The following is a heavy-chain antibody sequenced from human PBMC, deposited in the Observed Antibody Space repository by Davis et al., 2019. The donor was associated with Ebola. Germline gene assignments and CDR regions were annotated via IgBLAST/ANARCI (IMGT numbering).Heavy chain of an antibody. Sequence: GGSLRLSCAASGFPFSDYYMSWIRQAPGKGLQWVSCISGRSRNIIYADSVKGRFTISRDNAKNSVFLQMSSLTVEDTAVYFCARDRMISFGSSPDDRFDYWGRGTLVTVSS. D-gene: IGHD3-16*01. J-gene: IGHJ4*02. CDR1: GFPFSDYY. V-gene: IGHV3-11*06. CDR3: ARDRMISFGSSPDDRFDY. CDR2: ISGRSRNI.